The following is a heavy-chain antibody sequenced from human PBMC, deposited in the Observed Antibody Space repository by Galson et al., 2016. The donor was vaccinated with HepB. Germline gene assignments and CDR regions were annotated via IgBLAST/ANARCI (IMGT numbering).Heavy chain of an antibody. CDR2: ISDNGGST. J-gene: IGHJ4*02. V-gene: IGHV3-23*01. Sequence: SLRLSCAASGFTFSSYAMSWVRQAPGKGLEWVSGISDNGGSTFYADSVKGRFTISRHHSKNTAYLQMNSLRAEDTAKYYCANPGTYLLDWGQGTLVTVPS. D-gene: IGHD2-15*01. CDR1: GFTFSSYA. CDR3: ANPGTYLLD.